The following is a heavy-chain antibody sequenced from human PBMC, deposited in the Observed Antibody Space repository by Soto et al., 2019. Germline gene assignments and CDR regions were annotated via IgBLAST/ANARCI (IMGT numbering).Heavy chain of an antibody. Sequence: SETLSLTCTVSGGSISSYYWSWIRQPPGKGLEWIGYIYYSGSTNYNPSLKSRVTISVDTSKNQFSLKLSSVTAADTAVYYCARPAFGGSGWYVDWFDPWGQGTLVTVSS. CDR1: GGSISSYY. D-gene: IGHD6-19*01. J-gene: IGHJ5*02. CDR3: ARPAFGGSGWYVDWFDP. V-gene: IGHV4-59*01. CDR2: IYYSGST.